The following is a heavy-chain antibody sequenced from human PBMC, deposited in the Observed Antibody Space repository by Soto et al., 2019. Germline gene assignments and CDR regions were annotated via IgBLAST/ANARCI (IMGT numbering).Heavy chain of an antibody. J-gene: IGHJ6*02. CDR1: GYTFTSYT. Sequence: ASVKVSCKASGYTFTSYTMHWVRQAPGQRLEWMGWINAGNGNTKYSQKFQGRVTITRDTSASTAYMELSSLRSEDTAVYYCARRLATVTTRDYYYGMDVWGQGTTVTVSS. V-gene: IGHV1-3*01. D-gene: IGHD4-17*01. CDR3: ARRLATVTTRDYYYGMDV. CDR2: INAGNGNT.